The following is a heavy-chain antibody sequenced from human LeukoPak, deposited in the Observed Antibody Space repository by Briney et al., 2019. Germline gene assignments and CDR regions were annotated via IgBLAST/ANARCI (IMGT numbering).Heavy chain of an antibody. D-gene: IGHD6-19*01. CDR2: ISYDGSNK. CDR1: GFTFSSYA. CDR3: ARADRIAVAPTTDY. Sequence: PGRSLRLSCAASGFTFSSYAMHWVRQAPGKGLEWVAVISYDGSNKYYADSVKGRFTISRDNSKNTLYLQMNSLRAEDTAVYYCARADRIAVAPTTDYWGQGTLVTVSS. V-gene: IGHV3-30-3*01. J-gene: IGHJ4*02.